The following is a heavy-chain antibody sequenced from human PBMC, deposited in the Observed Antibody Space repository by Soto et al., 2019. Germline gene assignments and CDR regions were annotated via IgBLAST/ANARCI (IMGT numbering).Heavy chain of an antibody. CDR2: ISAYNGNT. J-gene: IGHJ4*02. Sequence: QVQLVQSGAEVKKPGASVKVSCKASGYTFTSYSISWVRQAPGQGLEWMGWISAYNGNTNYAQMLQGRVTMTTDTARNTAYMELRRLRSDDTAVYYCARDAPPADYWGQGTLVTVSS. V-gene: IGHV1-18*04. CDR1: GYTFTSYS. CDR3: ARDAPPADY.